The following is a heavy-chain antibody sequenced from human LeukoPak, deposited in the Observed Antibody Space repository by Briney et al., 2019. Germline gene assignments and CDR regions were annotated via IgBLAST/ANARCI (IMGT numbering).Heavy chain of an antibody. J-gene: IGHJ4*02. Sequence: GGSLRLSCAASGFTFGSYGMTWVRPAPGKGLEWVSDISGSGGTTYYADSVKGRFTISRDNSKNTIFLQMNSLGVEDTAVYYCAKWKSSMIVVIRGGGDYWGQGTLVTVSS. D-gene: IGHD3-22*01. CDR3: AKWKSSMIVVIRGGGDY. CDR1: GFTFGSYG. CDR2: ISGSGGTT. V-gene: IGHV3-23*01.